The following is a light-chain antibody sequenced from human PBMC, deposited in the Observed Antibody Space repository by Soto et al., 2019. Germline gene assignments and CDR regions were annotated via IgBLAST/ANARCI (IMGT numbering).Light chain of an antibody. CDR2: GAS. CDR3: QQYGSSGT. J-gene: IGKJ1*01. V-gene: IGKV3-20*01. CDR1: QSINNIY. Sequence: EIVLTQSPGTLSLSPWERATLSCRASQSINNIYLAWYQHKPGQAPRFLIYGASNRATGIPDRFSGSGSGTDFALTISRLEPEDFAVYYCQQYGSSGTFGQGTKVDIK.